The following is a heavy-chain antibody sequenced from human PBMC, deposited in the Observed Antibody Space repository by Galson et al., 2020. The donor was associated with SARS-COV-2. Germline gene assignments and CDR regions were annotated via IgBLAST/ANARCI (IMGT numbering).Heavy chain of an antibody. V-gene: IGHV3-23*01. Sequence: GGSLRLSCAASGFNFGSYAMNWVRQAPGKGLEWVSAISGSGGSTYYADSVEGRFTSSRDNFKNTLYLQMNSLRADDTAIYYCVKDIYGSASYDYWGQGTLVTVSS. J-gene: IGHJ4*02. CDR3: VKDIYGSASYDY. CDR1: GFNFGSYA. CDR2: ISGSGGST. D-gene: IGHD6-19*01.